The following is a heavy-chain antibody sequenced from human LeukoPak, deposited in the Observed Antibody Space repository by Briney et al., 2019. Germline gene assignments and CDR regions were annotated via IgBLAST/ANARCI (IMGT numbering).Heavy chain of an antibody. Sequence: SETLSLTCTVSGGSIITSSFSWSWIRQPPGKGLEWIGYIYYSGSTNYNPSLKSRVTISVDTSKNQFSLKLSSVTAADTAVYYCARDSPYYYGSGSATYYMDVWGKGTTVTISS. D-gene: IGHD3-10*01. CDR2: IYYSGST. J-gene: IGHJ6*03. CDR3: ARDSPYYYGSGSATYYMDV. V-gene: IGHV4-61*01. CDR1: GGSIITSSFS.